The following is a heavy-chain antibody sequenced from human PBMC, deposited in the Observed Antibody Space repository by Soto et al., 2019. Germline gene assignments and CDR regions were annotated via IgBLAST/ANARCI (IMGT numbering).Heavy chain of an antibody. CDR1: GITFSTSG. CDR2: IWSDGSSQ. J-gene: IGHJ4*02. D-gene: IGHD1-1*01. Sequence: GGSLRLSCAASGITFSTSGMHWVRQAPGKGLEWVAMIWSDGSSQFYADSVNGRFTISRDNSRNTVYLQMDSLRAEDTALYYCVRDKGTTSLDHWGRGTMVTVSS. CDR3: VRDKGTTSLDH. V-gene: IGHV3-33*01.